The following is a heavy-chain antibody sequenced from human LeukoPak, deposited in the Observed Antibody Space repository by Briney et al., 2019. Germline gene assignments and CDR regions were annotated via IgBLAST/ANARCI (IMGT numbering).Heavy chain of an antibody. CDR1: GGSISGYY. CDR3: ARAPDCSSTSCSLWFDP. V-gene: IGHV4-59*01. D-gene: IGHD2-2*01. Sequence: SVTLSLTCTVSGGSISGYYWSWIRQPPGKGLEWIGYIYYSGSTNYNPSLKSRVTISVDTSKNQFSLKLSSVTAADTAVYYCARAPDCSSTSCSLWFDPWGQGTLVTVSS. J-gene: IGHJ5*02. CDR2: IYYSGST.